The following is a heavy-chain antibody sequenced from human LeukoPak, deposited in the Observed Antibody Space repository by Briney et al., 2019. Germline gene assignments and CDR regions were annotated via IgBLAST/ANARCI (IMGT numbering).Heavy chain of an antibody. CDR1: GYTFIGYY. V-gene: IGHV1-69*06. Sequence: GASVKVSCKASGYTFIGYYIHWVRQAPGQGLEWMGGIIPIFGTANYAQKFQGRVTITADKSTSTAYMELSSLRSEDTAVYYCASSSAHCTNGVCYYNWFDPWGQGTLVTVSS. J-gene: IGHJ5*02. CDR2: IIPIFGTA. D-gene: IGHD2-8*01. CDR3: ASSSAHCTNGVCYYNWFDP.